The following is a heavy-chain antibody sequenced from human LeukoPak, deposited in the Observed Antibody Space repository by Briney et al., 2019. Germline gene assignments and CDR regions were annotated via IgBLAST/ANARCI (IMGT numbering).Heavy chain of an antibody. J-gene: IGHJ4*02. CDR1: GGAISAYY. CDR2: IFYSGNT. CDR3: ARELAGCSPYSFDD. V-gene: IGHV4-59*01. D-gene: IGHD1-14*01. Sequence: SETLSLACTVSGGAISAYYWSWIRQPPGKGLEWLGYIFYSGNTRYNPSLNSRATISIDTSNNQFSLILNSVTAADTAVYYCARELAGCSPYSFDDWGQGTLVTVSS.